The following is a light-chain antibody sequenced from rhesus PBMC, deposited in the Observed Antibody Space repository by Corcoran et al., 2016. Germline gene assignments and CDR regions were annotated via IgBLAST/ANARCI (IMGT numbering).Light chain of an antibody. CDR1: QSICSW. CDR2: KAT. V-gene: IGKV1-22*01. J-gene: IGKJ1*01. CDR3: LQYSSSRT. Sequence: DIQMTQSPSLLSASVGDTVTITCRASQSICSWLDWYQQQPGKAPKLLIHKATSLQSGVPARFSGRGTGTDFPLTISSLQPGGFATYYCLQYSSSRTFGQGTKVEVK.